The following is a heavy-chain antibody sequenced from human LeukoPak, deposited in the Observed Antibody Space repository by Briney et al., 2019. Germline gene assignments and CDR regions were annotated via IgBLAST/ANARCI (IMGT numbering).Heavy chain of an antibody. J-gene: IGHJ4*02. CDR2: IYTSGST. CDR1: GGSISSYY. V-gene: IGHV4-4*08. CDR3: ARDGSNYYDSSGYYSPFDY. D-gene: IGHD3-22*01. Sequence: SETLSLTCTVSGGSISSYYWSWIRQPPGKGLEWIGYIYTSGSTNYNPSLKSRVTMSVDTSKNQFSLKLSSVTAADTAVYYCARDGSNYYDSSGYYSPFDYWGQGTLVTVSS.